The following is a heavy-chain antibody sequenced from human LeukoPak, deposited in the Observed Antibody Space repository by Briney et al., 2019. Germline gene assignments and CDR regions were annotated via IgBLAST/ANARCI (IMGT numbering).Heavy chain of an antibody. CDR1: GFTFDDYG. CDR2: ISKDGSTT. CDR3: ARGRYYDMDV. Sequence: GGSLRLSCAASGFTFDDYGMTWVRQAPGMGLVWVSRISKDGSTTTYADSVKGRFTISRDNAKDTLFLQMNSLRAEDTAVYFCARGRYYDMDVWGQGTTVTVSS. V-gene: IGHV3-74*01. J-gene: IGHJ6*02.